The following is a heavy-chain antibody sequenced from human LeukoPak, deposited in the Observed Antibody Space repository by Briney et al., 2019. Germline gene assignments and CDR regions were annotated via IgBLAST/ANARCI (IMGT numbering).Heavy chain of an antibody. Sequence: GESLKISCKGSGYRFTSYWIGWVRQMPGKGLGWMGIIYPGDSDTRYSPSFQGQVTISADKSISTAYLQWSSLKASDTAMYYCARSPNVVSYGMDVWGKGTTVTVSS. D-gene: IGHD3-22*01. V-gene: IGHV5-51*01. CDR2: IYPGDSDT. J-gene: IGHJ6*04. CDR3: ARSPNVVSYGMDV. CDR1: GYRFTSYW.